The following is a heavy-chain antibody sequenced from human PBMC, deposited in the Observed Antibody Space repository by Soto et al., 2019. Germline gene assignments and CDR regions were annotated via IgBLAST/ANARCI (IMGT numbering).Heavy chain of an antibody. J-gene: IGHJ4*02. D-gene: IGHD2-21*02. CDR3: NRRAGGDWGVY. CDR2: IRSKDNGYAT. CDR1: GFIFSDSA. V-gene: IGHV3-73*01. Sequence: PVGSLRLSCAVSGFIFSDSAIHWVRQAPGKGLEWVGRIRSKDNGYATGYAASVEGRFTISRDDSKNTAYLQMNSLKTEDTAIYYCNRRAGGDWGVYWGQGSLVTVSS.